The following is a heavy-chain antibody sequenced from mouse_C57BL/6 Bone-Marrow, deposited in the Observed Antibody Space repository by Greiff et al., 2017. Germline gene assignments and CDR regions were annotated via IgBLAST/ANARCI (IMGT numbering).Heavy chain of an antibody. V-gene: IGHV1-54*01. J-gene: IGHJ1*03. CDR3: ARGYYGSSYGYFDV. Sequence: VQLQQSGAELVRPGTSVKVSCKASGYAFTNSLIEWVTQRPGQGLEWIGVINPGSGGTNYNEKFKGKATLTADKSSSTAYMQLSSLTSEDSEVYFWARGYYGSSYGYFDVWGTGTTVTVSS. CDR1: GYAFTNSL. D-gene: IGHD1-1*01. CDR2: INPGSGGT.